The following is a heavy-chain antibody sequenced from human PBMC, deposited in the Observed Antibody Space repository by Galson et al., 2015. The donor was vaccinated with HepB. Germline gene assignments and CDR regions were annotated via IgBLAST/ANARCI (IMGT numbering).Heavy chain of an antibody. CDR2: FDPEDGET. J-gene: IGHJ6*02. Sequence: SVKVSCKVSGYTLTELSMHWVRQAPGKGLEWMGGFDPEDGETIYAQKFQGRVTMTEDTSTDTAYMELSSLRSEDTAVYYCATDQGSGNIAAAGTNYYYYGMDVWGQGTTVTVSS. CDR1: GYTLTELS. CDR3: ATDQGSGNIAAAGTNYYYYGMDV. V-gene: IGHV1-24*01. D-gene: IGHD6-13*01.